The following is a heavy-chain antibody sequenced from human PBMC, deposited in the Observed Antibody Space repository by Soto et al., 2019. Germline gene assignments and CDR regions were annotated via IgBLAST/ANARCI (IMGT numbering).Heavy chain of an antibody. J-gene: IGHJ4*02. CDR1: GASISSFY. V-gene: IGHV4-59*01. D-gene: IGHD6-6*01. CDR2: VYYTGSA. Sequence: SETLSLTCTASGASISSFYWSWIRQPPVNVLEWVGKVYYTGSAVYNTSLKSRLTISIDTSTNQFSLRLTSVTAADTATYYCARVSDGSSYFDYWGPGTRVTASS. CDR3: ARVSDGSSYFDY.